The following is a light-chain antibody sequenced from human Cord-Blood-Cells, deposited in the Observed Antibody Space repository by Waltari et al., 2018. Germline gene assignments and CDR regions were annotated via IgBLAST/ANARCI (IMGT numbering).Light chain of an antibody. V-gene: IGLV2-23*01. Sequence: QSALTQPASVSGSPGQSITLSCTGTRSEVGSYNLVSWYQQHPGKAPKLMIYEGSKRPSGVSNRFSGSKSGNTASLTISGLQAEDEADYYCCSYAGSSTWVFGGGTKLTVL. CDR3: CSYAGSSTWV. CDR2: EGS. J-gene: IGLJ3*02. CDR1: RSEVGSYNL.